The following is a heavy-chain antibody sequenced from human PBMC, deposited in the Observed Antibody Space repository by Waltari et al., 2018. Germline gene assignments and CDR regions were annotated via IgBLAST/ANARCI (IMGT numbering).Heavy chain of an antibody. Sequence: QVQLQESGPGLVKPSETLSLTCTVSGGSISSYYWSWIRQPAGKGLEWIGRIYTSGSTNYNPSRKSRVTMSVDTSKNQFSLKLSSVTAADTAVYYCARDRIRVTIFGVVNAFDIWGQGTMVTVSS. CDR1: GGSISSYY. CDR3: ARDRIRVTIFGVVNAFDI. J-gene: IGHJ3*02. V-gene: IGHV4-4*07. D-gene: IGHD3-3*01. CDR2: IYTSGST.